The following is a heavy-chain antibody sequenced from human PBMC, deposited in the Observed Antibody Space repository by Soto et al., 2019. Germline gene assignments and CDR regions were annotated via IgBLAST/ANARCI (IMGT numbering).Heavy chain of an antibody. J-gene: IGHJ6*02. CDR2: ISAYNGNT. CDR1: GYTFTSYG. D-gene: IGHD2-2*02. Sequence: ASVKVSCKTSGYTFTSYGISWVRQAPGQGLERMGWISAYNGNTNYAQKLQGRVTMTTDTSTSTAYMELRSLRSDDTAVYYCARDIVVVPAAIRAYYYYGMDVWGQGTTVTVS. CDR3: ARDIVVVPAAIRAYYYYGMDV. V-gene: IGHV1-18*04.